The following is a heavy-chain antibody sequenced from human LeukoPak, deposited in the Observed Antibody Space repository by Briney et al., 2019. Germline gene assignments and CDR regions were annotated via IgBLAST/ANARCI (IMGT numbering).Heavy chain of an antibody. D-gene: IGHD3-22*01. V-gene: IGHV3-23*01. CDR1: GFTFSSYA. Sequence: QPGGSLRLSCAASGFTFSSYAMSWVRQAPGKGLEWVSAISGSGGSTYYTDSVKGRFTISRDNAKNSLYLQMNSLRAEDTAVYYCASPGPYYYDSSGYTIFDYWGQGTLVTVSS. CDR2: ISGSGGST. CDR3: ASPGPYYYDSSGYTIFDY. J-gene: IGHJ4*02.